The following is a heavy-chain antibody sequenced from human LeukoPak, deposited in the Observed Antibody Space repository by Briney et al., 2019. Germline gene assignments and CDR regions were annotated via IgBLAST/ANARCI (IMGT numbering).Heavy chain of an antibody. D-gene: IGHD3-16*02. CDR3: AREGSMITFGGVIDTFDY. J-gene: IGHJ4*02. CDR1: GYTFTSYY. CDR2: INPSGGST. Sequence: GASVKVSCKASGYTFTSYYMHRVRQAPGQGLEWMGIINPSGGSTSYAQKFQGRVTMTRDTSTSTVYMELSSLRSEDTAVYYCAREGSMITFGGVIDTFDYWGQGALVTVSS. V-gene: IGHV1-46*01.